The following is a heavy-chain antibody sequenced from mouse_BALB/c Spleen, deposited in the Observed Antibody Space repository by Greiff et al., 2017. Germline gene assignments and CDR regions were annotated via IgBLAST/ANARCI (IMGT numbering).Heavy chain of an antibody. CDR3: ARYDPWFAY. Sequence: DVKLQESGPGLVKPSQSLSLTCSVTGYSITSGYYWNWIRQFPGNKLEWMGYISYDGSNNYNPSLKNRISITRDTSKNQFFLKLNSVTTEDTATYYCARYDPWFAYWGQGTLVTVSA. V-gene: IGHV3-6*02. D-gene: IGHD2-3*01. J-gene: IGHJ3*01. CDR2: ISYDGSN. CDR1: GYSITSGYY.